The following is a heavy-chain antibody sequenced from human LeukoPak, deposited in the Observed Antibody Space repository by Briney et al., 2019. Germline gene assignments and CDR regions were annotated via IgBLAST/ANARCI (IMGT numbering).Heavy chain of an antibody. J-gene: IGHJ4*02. CDR3: ARLKVVVAATTIDY. D-gene: IGHD2-15*01. V-gene: IGHV1-18*04. CDR2: ISTYNSNR. CDR1: GYTFTSYG. Sequence: ASVNVSCKASGYTFTSYGITWVRLAPGQGLEWMGWISTYNSNRNYPQNLQGRVTMTTDTSTNTAYMELRNLRSDDTAVYFCARLKVVVAATTIDYWGQGTLVTVSS.